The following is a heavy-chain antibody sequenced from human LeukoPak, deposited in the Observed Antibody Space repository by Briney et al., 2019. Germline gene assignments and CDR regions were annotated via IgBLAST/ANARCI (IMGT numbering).Heavy chain of an antibody. J-gene: IGHJ4*02. CDR3: ATATPAAKGGGFDY. CDR2: FDPEDGET. CDR1: GYTLTELS. V-gene: IGHV1-24*01. Sequence: GSSVKVSCKVSGYTLTELSMHWVRQAPGQGLAWMDGFDPEDGETIYEQKFQGRVTMTEDHSPDTAYMELGSLRSEDTAVYYCATATPAAKGGGFDYWGQGTLVTVSS. D-gene: IGHD2-2*01.